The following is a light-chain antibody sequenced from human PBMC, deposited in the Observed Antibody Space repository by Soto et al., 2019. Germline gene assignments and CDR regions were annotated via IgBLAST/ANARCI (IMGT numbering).Light chain of an antibody. CDR3: QQYGSSGT. Sequence: EVVLTQSPGTLSLSPGERATLSCRASQSIRNNNLNWYQQKPGQAPRLLIYGASIRATGIPDRFSGSGSGTDFTLTISRLEPEDFAVYYCQQYGSSGTFGQGTKVDI. V-gene: IGKV3-20*01. J-gene: IGKJ1*01. CDR2: GAS. CDR1: QSIRNNN.